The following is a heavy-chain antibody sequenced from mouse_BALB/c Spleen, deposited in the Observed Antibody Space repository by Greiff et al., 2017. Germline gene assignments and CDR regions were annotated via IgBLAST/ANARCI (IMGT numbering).Heavy chain of an antibody. J-gene: IGHJ2*01. Sequence: EVQRVESGGGLVKLGGSLKLSCAASGFTFSSYYMSWVRQTPEKRLELVAAINSNGGSTYYPDTVKGRFTISRDNAKNTLYLQMSSLKSEDTALYYCARRSYGNYDYWGQGTTLTVSS. CDR3: ARRSYGNYDY. D-gene: IGHD2-1*01. CDR1: GFTFSSYY. CDR2: INSNGGST. V-gene: IGHV5-6-2*01.